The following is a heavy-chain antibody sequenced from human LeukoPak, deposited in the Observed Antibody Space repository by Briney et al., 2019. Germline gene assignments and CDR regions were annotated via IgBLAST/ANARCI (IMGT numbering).Heavy chain of an antibody. CDR1: GFSFSSYS. J-gene: IGHJ6*02. CDR2: ISSSSSYI. V-gene: IGHV3-21*01. CDR3: ARDQGLLSGDVYYYGMDV. D-gene: IGHD3-10*01. Sequence: PGGSLRLSCAVSGFSFSSYSMNGVRQAPGKGLEWVSSISSSSSYIYYADSVKGRFTISRDNARNSLYLQMNSLRAEDTAVYYCARDQGLLSGDVYYYGMDVWGQGTTVTVSS.